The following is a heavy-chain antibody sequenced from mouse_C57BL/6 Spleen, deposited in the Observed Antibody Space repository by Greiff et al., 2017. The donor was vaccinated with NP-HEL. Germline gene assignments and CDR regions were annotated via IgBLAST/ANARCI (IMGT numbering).Heavy chain of an antibody. CDR1: GYTFTSYT. V-gene: IGHV1-4*01. Sequence: VKVVESGAELARPGASVKMSCKASGYTFTSYTMHWVKQRPGQGLEWIGYINPSSGYTKYNQKFKDKATLTADKSSSTSYMQLSSLTSEDSAVYYCARGGYYAMDYWGQGTSVTVSS. CDR2: INPSSGYT. CDR3: ARGGYYAMDY. J-gene: IGHJ4*01.